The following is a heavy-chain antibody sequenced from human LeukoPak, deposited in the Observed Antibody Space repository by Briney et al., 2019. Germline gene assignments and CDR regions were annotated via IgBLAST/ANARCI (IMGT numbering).Heavy chain of an antibody. CDR3: TRGSTVTTDHYYYGMDV. CDR1: GFTFSSYA. V-gene: IGHV3-49*05. Sequence: KPGGSLRLSCAASGFTFSSYAMSWFRQAPGKGLEWVGFIRSKAYGGTTEYAASVKGRFTISRDDSKSIAYLQMNSLKTEDTAVYYCTRGSTVTTDHYYYGMDVWGQGTTVTVSS. CDR2: IRSKAYGGTT. J-gene: IGHJ6*02. D-gene: IGHD4-17*01.